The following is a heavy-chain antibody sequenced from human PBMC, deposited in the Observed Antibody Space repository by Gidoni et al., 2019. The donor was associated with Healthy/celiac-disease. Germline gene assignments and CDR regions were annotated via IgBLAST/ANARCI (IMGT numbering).Heavy chain of an antibody. V-gene: IGHV4-38-2*02. CDR1: GYPLSSGYY. Sequence: QVQLQESAPGLVKPSETLSLTCTVSGYPLSSGYYWDWIRQPPGKGLEWIGSIYHSGSTYYNPSIKSRVAITVDTSKNQVSLKLSSVNAADTAVYYCTRVSSSWSVGFDPWGQGTLVTVSS. CDR2: IYHSGST. D-gene: IGHD6-13*01. J-gene: IGHJ5*02. CDR3: TRVSSSWSVGFDP.